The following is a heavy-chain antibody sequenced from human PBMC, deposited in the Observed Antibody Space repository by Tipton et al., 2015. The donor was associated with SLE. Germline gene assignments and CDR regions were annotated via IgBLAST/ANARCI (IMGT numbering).Heavy chain of an antibody. CDR3: ARILAAAGTGGY. J-gene: IGHJ1*01. CDR2: IYYSGST. V-gene: IGHV4-39*07. CDR1: GGSISSSSYY. D-gene: IGHD6-13*01. Sequence: TLSLTCTVSGGSISSSSYYWGWIRQPPGKGLEWIGSIYYSGSTYYNPSLKSRVTISVDTSKNQFSLKLSSVTAADPAVYYWARILAAAGTGGYWGQGTLVTVSS.